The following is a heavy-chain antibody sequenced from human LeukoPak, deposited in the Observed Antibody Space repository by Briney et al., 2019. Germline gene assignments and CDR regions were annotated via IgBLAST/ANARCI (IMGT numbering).Heavy chain of an antibody. CDR2: IKEDGSEK. Sequence: PGGSLRLSCAASGFTFSSYWMTWVRQAPTKGLEWVANIKEDGSEKYYVDPVKGRFTISRDNAKNSLYLQINSLRAEDTAVYYCARDQFSGYYDYWGQGTLVTVSS. CDR3: ARDQFSGYYDY. J-gene: IGHJ4*02. D-gene: IGHD3-22*01. CDR1: GFTFSSYW. V-gene: IGHV3-7*01.